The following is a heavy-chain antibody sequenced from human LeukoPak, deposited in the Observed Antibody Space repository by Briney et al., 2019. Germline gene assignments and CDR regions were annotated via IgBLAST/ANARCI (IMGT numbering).Heavy chain of an antibody. CDR1: GGSISSSSYY. D-gene: IGHD6-19*01. V-gene: IGHV4-39*01. J-gene: IGHJ5*02. CDR2: IYYSGST. Sequence: SETLSLTCTVSGGSISSSSYYWGWVRQPPGKGREWIVSIYYSGSTYYNPSLKSRVTISVDTSKNQFSLKLSSVTAADTAVYYCARRSIGWYMTWGQGTLVTVSS. CDR3: ARRSIGWYMT.